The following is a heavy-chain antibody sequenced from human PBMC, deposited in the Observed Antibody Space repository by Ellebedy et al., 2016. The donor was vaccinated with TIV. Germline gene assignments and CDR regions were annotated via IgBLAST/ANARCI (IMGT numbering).Heavy chain of an antibody. CDR1: GFTFSNAW. Sequence: GEFLKISCAASGFTFSNAWMNWVHQAPGKGLEWVGRIKSKTDGGTTAYAAPVKGRFTISRDDSKNTLYLQMNSLKTEDTALYYCTTDLASDYWGQGTLVTVSS. V-gene: IGHV3-15*07. J-gene: IGHJ4*02. CDR3: TTDLASDY. D-gene: IGHD3-16*01. CDR2: IKSKTDGGTT.